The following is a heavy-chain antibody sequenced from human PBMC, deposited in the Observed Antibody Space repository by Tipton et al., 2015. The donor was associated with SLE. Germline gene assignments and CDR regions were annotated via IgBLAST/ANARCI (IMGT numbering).Heavy chain of an antibody. J-gene: IGHJ6*03. CDR2: INHSGGA. CDR3: ARGRGEYSSTWYYYYYYMDV. Sequence: TLSLTCTVYGGSFSGYSWSWIRHPPGKGLEWIAEINHSGGANYNPSLKSRVTISVDTSKNQFSLKLSSVTAADTAVYYCARGRGEYSSTWYYYYYYMDVWGKGTTVTVSS. V-gene: IGHV4-34*01. D-gene: IGHD6-13*01. CDR1: GGSFSGYS.